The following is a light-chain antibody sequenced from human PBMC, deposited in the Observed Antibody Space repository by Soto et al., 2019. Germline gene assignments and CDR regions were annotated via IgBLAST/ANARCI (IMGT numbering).Light chain of an antibody. CDR3: SSYTSSSPL. V-gene: IGLV2-14*01. CDR2: EVS. Sequence: QSGLSEAAAVSGTPGHSITISCTGTSSDVGSYNYVSWYQQHPGKAPKLMIYEVSDRPSGISSRFSGSKSGNTASLTISGLQTEDEADYYCSSYTSSSPLFGTGTKVTVL. J-gene: IGLJ1*01. CDR1: SSDVGSYNY.